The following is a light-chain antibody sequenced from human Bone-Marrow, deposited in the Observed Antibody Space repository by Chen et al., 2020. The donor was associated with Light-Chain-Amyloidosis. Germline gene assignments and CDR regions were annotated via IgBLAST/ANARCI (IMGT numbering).Light chain of an antibody. V-gene: IGLV2-14*01. Sequence: QSALTQPASVSEAPGQPSTISCTGTRRDVGGDNHVSWYQQHPDKAPKLIIYEFTNRPSWVPDRFSVSKSDNTAALPISGLQSEHEADYFCSSYTITNTLVFGSGTMVTAL. CDR3: SSYTITNTLV. CDR1: RRDVGGDNH. J-gene: IGLJ1*01. CDR2: EFT.